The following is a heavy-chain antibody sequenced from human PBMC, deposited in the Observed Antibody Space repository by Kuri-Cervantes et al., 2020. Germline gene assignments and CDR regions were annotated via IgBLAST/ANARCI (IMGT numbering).Heavy chain of an antibody. CDR1: GFTFSSYG. CDR2: ISYDGSNK. J-gene: IGHJ4*02. V-gene: IGHV3-30*03. Sequence: GESLKISCAASGFTFSSYGMHWVRQAPGKGLEWVAVISYDGSNKYYADSVKGRFTISRDNSKNTLYLQMDSLRAEDTAVYYCARDHSRTWFLHFDYWGQGTLVTVSS. D-gene: IGHD6-13*01. CDR3: ARDHSRTWFLHFDY.